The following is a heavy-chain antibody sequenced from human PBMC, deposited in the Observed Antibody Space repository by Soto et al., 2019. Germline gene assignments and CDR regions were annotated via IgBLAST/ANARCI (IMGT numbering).Heavy chain of an antibody. D-gene: IGHD6-13*01. CDR2: INAGNGNT. Sequence: ASVKVSCKASGYTFTSYAMHWVRQAPGQRLEWMGWINAGNGNTKYSQKYQARVTITRDTSASTAYMELSSLRSEDTAVYYCARSSSSWYSIFNYWGQGSLVTVSS. CDR1: GYTFTSYA. J-gene: IGHJ4*02. CDR3: ARSSSSWYSIFNY. V-gene: IGHV1-3*01.